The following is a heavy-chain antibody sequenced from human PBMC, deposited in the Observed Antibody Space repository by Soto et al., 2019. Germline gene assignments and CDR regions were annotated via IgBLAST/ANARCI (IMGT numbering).Heavy chain of an antibody. D-gene: IGHD2-2*01. CDR3: ARVIPGVEAWFDP. Sequence: ASVTVSCKASGYTFTNFGVTWVRRAPGQGLEWMGWISAYTDTPNYAQKFQGRVTMTIDTSTSTAYMDLRSLTSDDTAVYYCARVIPGVEAWFDPWGQGTLVTVPQ. CDR1: GYTFTNFG. V-gene: IGHV1-18*01. J-gene: IGHJ5*02. CDR2: ISAYTDTP.